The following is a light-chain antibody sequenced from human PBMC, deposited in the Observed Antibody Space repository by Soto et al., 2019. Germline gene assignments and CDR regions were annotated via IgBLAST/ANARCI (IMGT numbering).Light chain of an antibody. CDR1: QSVSTN. J-gene: IGKJ1*01. Sequence: LSFRASQSVSTNLAWYHQKPGQAHRLLIYGSSTRATGVPASFSGSGSGTEFTLTISSLQPEDFATYSCQHSYSLTWRFGQGTNVDIK. CDR3: QHSYSLTWR. V-gene: IGKV3-15*01. CDR2: GSS.